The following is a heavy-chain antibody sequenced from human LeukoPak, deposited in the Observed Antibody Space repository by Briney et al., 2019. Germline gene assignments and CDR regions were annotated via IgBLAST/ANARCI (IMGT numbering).Heavy chain of an antibody. CDR1: GGSISSYY. CDR2: IYYSGST. D-gene: IGHD6-19*01. J-gene: IGHJ6*03. Sequence: SETLSLTCSVSGGSISSYYWSWIRQPPGKGLEWIGYIYYSGSTNYNPSLKSRVTISVDTSKNQFSLKLSSVTAADTAVYYCARVTQWLSPTTEYYYYMDVWGKGTTVTVSS. CDR3: ARVTQWLSPTTEYYYYMDV. V-gene: IGHV4-59*01.